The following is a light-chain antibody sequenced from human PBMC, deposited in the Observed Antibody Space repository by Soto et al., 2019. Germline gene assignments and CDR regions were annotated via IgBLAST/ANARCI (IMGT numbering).Light chain of an antibody. J-gene: IGKJ2*01. Sequence: IQMTQSPSSLSASVGDRVTITCRASQGIGNYLAWYQQKPGRAPSLLIYAASTLQSGVPSRFSGSGSGADFTLTISSLQPEDVGSYYCQKYNSAPHTFGQGTKLEIK. CDR1: QGIGNY. CDR2: AAS. V-gene: IGKV1-27*01. CDR3: QKYNSAPHT.